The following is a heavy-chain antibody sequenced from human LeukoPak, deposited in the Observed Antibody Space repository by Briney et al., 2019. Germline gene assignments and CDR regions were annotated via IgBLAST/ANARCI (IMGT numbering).Heavy chain of an antibody. D-gene: IGHD2-15*01. CDR1: GFTFSSHD. Sequence: GGSLGLSCAASGFTFSSHDMYWVRQAPGEGLEWVSSTASSTKTYYADSVRGRFTIPRDSAKNSLSLQMNSLRAEDTAVYYCARARLTDGGSDYWGQGTLVTVSS. V-gene: IGHV3-21*06. CDR2: TASSTKT. J-gene: IGHJ4*02. CDR3: ARARLTDGGSDY.